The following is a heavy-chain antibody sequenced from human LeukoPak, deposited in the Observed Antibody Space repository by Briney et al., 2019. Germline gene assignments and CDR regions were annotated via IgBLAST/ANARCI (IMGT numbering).Heavy chain of an antibody. D-gene: IGHD3-10*02. CDR1: GFTFNKYW. V-gene: IGHV3-7*01. J-gene: IGHJ6*04. CDR3: AELGITMIGGV. CDR2: IKTDGSQK. Sequence: GGSLRLSCAASGFTFNKYWMSWVRQAPGKGLEGVATIKTDGSQKYYVDSVKGRFTISRDNAKNSLYLQMNSLRAEDTAVYYCAELGITMIGGVWGKGTTVTISS.